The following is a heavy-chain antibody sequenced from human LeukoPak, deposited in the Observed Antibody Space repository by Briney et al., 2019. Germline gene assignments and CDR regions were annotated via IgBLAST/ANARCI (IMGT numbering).Heavy chain of an antibody. CDR2: ISYEGGNK. J-gene: IGHJ6*02. D-gene: IGHD5-24*01. V-gene: IGHV3-30*18. Sequence: PGGSLRLSCAAYGFTFNYAWMSWVRQAPGKGLEWVAVISYEGGNKDYSDSVKGRFTISRDNSKSTLYLQLNSLRADDTAVYYCAKDRHRGGYDPDGMDVWGQGTTVTVSS. CDR3: AKDRHRGGYDPDGMDV. CDR1: GFTFNYAW.